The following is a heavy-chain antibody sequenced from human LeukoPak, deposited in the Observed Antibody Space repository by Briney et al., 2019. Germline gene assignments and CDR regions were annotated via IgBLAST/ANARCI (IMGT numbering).Heavy chain of an antibody. D-gene: IGHD5-24*01. CDR2: INPGGGST. J-gene: IGHJ4*02. CDR1: GYTFTSYY. Sequence: GSVKVSCKASGYTFTSYYMHWVRQAPGQGLEWMGIINPGGGSTSYAQKFQGRVTITADKSTSTAYMELSSLRSEDTAVYYCAREEVIEMAYYFDYWGQGTLVTVSS. CDR3: AREEVIEMAYYFDY. V-gene: IGHV1-46*01.